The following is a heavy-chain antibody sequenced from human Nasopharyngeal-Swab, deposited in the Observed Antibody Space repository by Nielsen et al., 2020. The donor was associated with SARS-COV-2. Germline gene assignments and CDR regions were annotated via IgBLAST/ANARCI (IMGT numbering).Heavy chain of an antibody. CDR3: ARGATIFGVVAYGMDV. D-gene: IGHD3-3*01. CDR1: GFTVSSNY. CDR2: IYSGGST. V-gene: IGHV3-53*01. J-gene: IGHJ6*02. Sequence: GESLKISCAASGFTVSSNYMSWVRQAPGKGLEWVSVIYSGGSTYYADSVKGRFTISRDNSKNTLYLQMNSLRAEDTAVYYCARGATIFGVVAYGMDVWGQGTTVTVSS.